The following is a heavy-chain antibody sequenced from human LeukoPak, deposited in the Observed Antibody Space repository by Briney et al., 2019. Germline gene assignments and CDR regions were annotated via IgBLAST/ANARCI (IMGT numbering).Heavy chain of an antibody. Sequence: GASVKVSCRASGYNLNTYHMHWVRQAPGQGLEWMGIITSTGTTTICAQKFQGRVTMTRDTSTSTVYMDLSSLRSGDTAVYYCATEYVRTHYFDWWGQGTLVTVSS. D-gene: IGHD3-16*01. V-gene: IGHV1-46*02. J-gene: IGHJ4*02. CDR2: ITSTGTTT. CDR1: GYNLNTYH. CDR3: ATEYVRTHYFDW.